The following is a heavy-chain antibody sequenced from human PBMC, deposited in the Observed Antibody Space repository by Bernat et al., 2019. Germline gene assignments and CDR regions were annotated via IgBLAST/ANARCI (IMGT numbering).Heavy chain of an antibody. J-gene: IGHJ2*01. Sequence: QVQLVESGGGVVQPGRSLRLSCAASGFTFSSYGMHWVRQAPGKGLEWVAVIYHDASNKYYSDVVKGRFTISRDDSKNTLYLQMNSLRPEDTAVYSCARHINSLIEGYFDLWGPGTLVTVSS. CDR3: ARHINSLIEGYFDL. CDR1: GFTFSSYG. V-gene: IGHV3-33*01. CDR2: IYHDASNK. D-gene: IGHD2/OR15-2a*01.